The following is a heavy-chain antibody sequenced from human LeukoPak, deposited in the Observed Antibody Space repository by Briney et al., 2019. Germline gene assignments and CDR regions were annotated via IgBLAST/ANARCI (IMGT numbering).Heavy chain of an antibody. CDR3: ARASMGYSSSWYFDY. Sequence: ETLSLTCTVSGGSISSYYWSWIRQPPGKGLEWVGYVYHSGSSNYNPSLKSRVTISVDTSKKQFSLKLSSVTAADTAVYYCARASMGYSSSWYFDYWGQGTLVTVSS. J-gene: IGHJ4*02. V-gene: IGHV4-59*01. D-gene: IGHD6-13*01. CDR1: GGSISSYY. CDR2: VYHSGSS.